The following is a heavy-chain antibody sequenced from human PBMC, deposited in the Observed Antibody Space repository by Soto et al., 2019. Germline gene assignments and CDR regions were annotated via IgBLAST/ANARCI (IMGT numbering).Heavy chain of an antibody. CDR3: ARVGWVKGYHYVDASDY. V-gene: IGHV1-18*01. CDR2: ITTYNDNT. J-gene: IGHJ4*02. Sequence: ASVKVSCKCSGYTFTSFGITWVRQAPGQGLEWMGWITTYNDNTNYAQQFQGRVTMTTDTSTSTAYMELRSLRSDDTAGYYCARVGWVKGYHYVDASDYWGQGTLVTVSS. CDR1: GYTFTSFG. D-gene: IGHD4-17*01.